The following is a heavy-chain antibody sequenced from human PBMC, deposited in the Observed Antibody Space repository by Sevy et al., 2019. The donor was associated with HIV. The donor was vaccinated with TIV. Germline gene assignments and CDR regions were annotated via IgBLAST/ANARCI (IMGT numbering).Heavy chain of an antibody. D-gene: IGHD3-10*01. CDR1: GGSISSSSYY. CDR3: ARQRRYYYGSGSYYNWDY. J-gene: IGHJ4*02. Sequence: SLTCTVSGGSISSSSYYWGWIRQPPGKGLEWIGSIYYSGSTYYNPSLKSRVTISVDTSKNQLSLKLSSVTAADTAVYYCARQRRYYYGSGSYYNWDYWGQGTLVTVSS. V-gene: IGHV4-39*01. CDR2: IYYSGST.